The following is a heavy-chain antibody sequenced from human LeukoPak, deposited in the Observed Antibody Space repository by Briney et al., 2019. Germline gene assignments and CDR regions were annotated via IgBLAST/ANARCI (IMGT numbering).Heavy chain of an antibody. CDR2: IHSDGSNK. CDR1: GFMFRSYG. D-gene: IGHD4-23*01. J-gene: IGHJ4*02. CDR3: AKLKRGNSGEKTDY. V-gene: IGHV3-30*02. Sequence: PGGSLRLSCAASGFMFRSYGMSWVRQAPGKGLEWMTFIHSDGSNKFYADSVKGRFTISRDNSKNTLYLQMNSLGAEDTAVYYCAKLKRGNSGEKTDYWGQGTLVTVSS.